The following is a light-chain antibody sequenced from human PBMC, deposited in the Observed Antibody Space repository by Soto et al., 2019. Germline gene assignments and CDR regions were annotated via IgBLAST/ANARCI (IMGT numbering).Light chain of an antibody. CDR2: EGT. J-gene: IGLJ1*01. CDR3: FSYAGSTYD. CDR1: SSDVGSYNF. V-gene: IGLV2-23*01. Sequence: QSVLTQPASVSGSPGQSITISCTGTSSDVGSYNFVSWYQQYPGKVPKLMIYEGTQRPSGVSNRFSGSKSGNTASLTISGRQAEDEADYYCFSYAGSTYDFGTGTKVTV.